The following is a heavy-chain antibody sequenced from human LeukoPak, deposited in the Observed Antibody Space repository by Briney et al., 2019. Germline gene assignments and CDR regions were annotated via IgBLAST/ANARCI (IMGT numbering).Heavy chain of an antibody. D-gene: IGHD3-10*01. CDR3: ARDRPGDGYFKY. J-gene: IGHJ4*02. Sequence: PGGSLRLSCAASGFTVSSNDMTWVRQTPGKGLEWVSIIYSGGKTYYADSVKGRFTISRDNSKNTLYLQMNSLRAEDTAVFYCARDRPGDGYFKYWGQGTRVTVSS. CDR1: GFTVSSND. CDR2: IYSGGKT. V-gene: IGHV3-66*01.